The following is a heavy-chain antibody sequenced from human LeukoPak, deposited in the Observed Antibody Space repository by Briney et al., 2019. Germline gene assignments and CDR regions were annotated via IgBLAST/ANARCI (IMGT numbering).Heavy chain of an antibody. CDR1: GLSASNTH. V-gene: IGHV3-53*01. Sequence: GGSLRLSCAASGLSASNTHVNWVRQAPGKGLEWGSVIYSGDSTYYADSVKGRFTISRDYSTNTLYLQMSSLRGEDKAVYYCAREWRPYSYGMDVWGQGTTVTVSS. CDR3: AREWRPYSYGMDV. CDR2: IYSGDST. J-gene: IGHJ6*02. D-gene: IGHD5-24*01.